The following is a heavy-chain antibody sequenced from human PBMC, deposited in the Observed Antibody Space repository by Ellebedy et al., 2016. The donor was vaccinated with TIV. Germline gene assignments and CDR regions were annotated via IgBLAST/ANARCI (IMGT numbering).Heavy chain of an antibody. CDR1: GFSLSSYW. D-gene: IGHD3-10*01. CDR2: IKQDGSEK. Sequence: GGSLRLSCAASGFSLSSYWMHWVRQAPGKGLEWVANIKQDGSEKYYVDSVKGRFTISRDNAKNSLYLQMNSLRAGDTAVYFCGRAIGSGSCYWGQGTLVTVSS. J-gene: IGHJ4*02. CDR3: GRAIGSGSCY. V-gene: IGHV3-7*01.